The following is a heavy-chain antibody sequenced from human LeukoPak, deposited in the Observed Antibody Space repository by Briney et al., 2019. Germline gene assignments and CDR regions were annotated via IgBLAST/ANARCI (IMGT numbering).Heavy chain of an antibody. J-gene: IGHJ3*02. CDR2: INAGNGNT. Sequence: GASVKVSCKASGYTFTSYAMHWVRQAPGQRLEWMGWINAGNGNTKYSQEFQGRVTITRDTSASTAYMELSSLRSEDMAVYYCARRGKYCSGGSCYSDALDIWGQGTMVTVPS. D-gene: IGHD2-15*01. V-gene: IGHV1-3*03. CDR3: ARRGKYCSGGSCYSDALDI. CDR1: GYTFTSYA.